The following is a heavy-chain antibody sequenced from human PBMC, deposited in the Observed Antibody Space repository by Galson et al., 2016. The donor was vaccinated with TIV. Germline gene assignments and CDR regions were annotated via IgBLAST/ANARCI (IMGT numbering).Heavy chain of an antibody. D-gene: IGHD3-9*01. J-gene: IGHJ4*03. V-gene: IGHV5-51*01. CDR3: ASSRPELRYFDWQRPQYFDY. CDR1: GYSFTSFW. CDR2: IYPGDSYT. Sequence: QSGAEVKKPGESLKISCKASGYSFTSFWIGWVRQMPGKGLEWMGVIYPGDSYTTYSPSFQGQVTISADKSSNTAYLQWSSLMASDTAMYFCASSRPELRYFDWQRPQYFDYWGQGTTVTVSS.